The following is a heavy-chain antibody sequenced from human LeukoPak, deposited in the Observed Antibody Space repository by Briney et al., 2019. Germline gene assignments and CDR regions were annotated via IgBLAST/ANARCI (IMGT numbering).Heavy chain of an antibody. Sequence: PSETLSLTCTVSGGSISSYYWSWIRQPPGKGLEWIGYIYYSGSTNYNPSLKSRVTISVDTSKNQFSLKLSSVTAADTAVYYCARESYYYDRAFGYWGQGTLVTVSS. CDR2: IYYSGST. D-gene: IGHD3-22*01. CDR1: GGSISSYY. CDR3: ARESYYYDRAFGY. V-gene: IGHV4-59*01. J-gene: IGHJ4*02.